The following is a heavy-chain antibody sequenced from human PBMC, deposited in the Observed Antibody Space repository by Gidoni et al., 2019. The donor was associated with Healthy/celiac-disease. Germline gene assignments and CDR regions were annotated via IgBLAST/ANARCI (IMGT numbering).Heavy chain of an antibody. J-gene: IGHJ4*02. CDR2: INSDGSST. Sequence: EVQLVASGGGLVQPGGSLTLSCAASGFTFSSYWMHWVRQAPGKGLVWVSRINSDGSSTSYADSVKGRFTISRDNDKNTLYLQMNSLRAEDTAVYYCARPYYDSSGYAPLDYWGQGTLVTVSS. CDR1: GFTFSSYW. CDR3: ARPYYDSSGYAPLDY. V-gene: IGHV3-74*01. D-gene: IGHD3-22*01.